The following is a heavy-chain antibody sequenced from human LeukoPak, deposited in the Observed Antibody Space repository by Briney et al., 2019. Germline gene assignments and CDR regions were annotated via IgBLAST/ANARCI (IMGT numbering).Heavy chain of an antibody. V-gene: IGHV3-23*01. CDR1: GFTFSSFG. CDR3: AKEIDCWSGHFDY. CDR2: ISGSGGST. D-gene: IGHD3-3*01. Sequence: PGGSLRLSCAASGFTFSSFGMSWVRQASGKGLEWVSAISGSGGSTYYADSVKGRLTISRDNSKNTLYLQMNSLRAEDTAVYYCAKEIDCWSGHFDYWGQGTLVTVSS. J-gene: IGHJ4*02.